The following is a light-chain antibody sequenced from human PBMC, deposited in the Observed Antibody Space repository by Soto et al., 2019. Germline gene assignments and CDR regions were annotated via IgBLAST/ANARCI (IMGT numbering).Light chain of an antibody. J-gene: IGKJ5*01. CDR1: QSVGSF. Sequence: EIVLTPSPATLSLSPVERATLSCRASQSVGSFLAWYQQKPGQAPRLLIYDTSIRATGIPARFSGSGSGTDFTLTISSLEPEDFAVYYCQQRSNWPPLITFGQGTRLEIK. CDR2: DTS. CDR3: QQRSNWPPLIT. V-gene: IGKV3-11*01.